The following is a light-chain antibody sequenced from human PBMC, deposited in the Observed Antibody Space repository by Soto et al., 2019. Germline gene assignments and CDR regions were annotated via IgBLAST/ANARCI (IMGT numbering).Light chain of an antibody. CDR1: QAVRSSF. Sequence: EIVLTQSPGTLSMSPGERATLSCRASQAVRSSFLAWYQHKPGQAPRLVIYGASTRATGIPDRFSGSGSGTDFNLTISRLEPEDFAVYYCQQGGGSLWTFGQGTKVEIK. J-gene: IGKJ1*01. V-gene: IGKV3-20*01. CDR2: GAS. CDR3: QQGGGSLWT.